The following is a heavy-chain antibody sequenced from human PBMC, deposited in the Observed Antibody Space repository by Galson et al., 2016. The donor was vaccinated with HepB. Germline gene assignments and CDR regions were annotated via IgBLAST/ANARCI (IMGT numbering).Heavy chain of an antibody. D-gene: IGHD5-12*01. V-gene: IGHV4-34*01. CDR3: ATDGHSGYELTN. J-gene: IGHJ4*02. Sequence: SETLSLTCDVNGGSFSGDYWNWIRQPPGKGLEWIGEINHSGSTKYNPSLKSRVTISADTSKNQFSLKLSSVTAADTAVYYCATDGHSGYELTNWGQGTLVTVSS. CDR1: GGSFSGDY. CDR2: INHSGST.